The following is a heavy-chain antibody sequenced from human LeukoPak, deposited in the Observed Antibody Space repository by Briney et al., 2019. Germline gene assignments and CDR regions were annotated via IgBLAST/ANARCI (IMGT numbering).Heavy chain of an antibody. J-gene: IGHJ4*02. V-gene: IGHV3-23*01. D-gene: IGHD3-10*01. CDR2: ISGSGGST. CDR3: ANELWFRELGPDFDY. Sequence: GGSLRLSCAACGFTFSSYAMSWVRQAPGKGLEWVSAISGSGGSTYYADSVKGRFTISRDNSKNTLYLQMNSLRAEDTAVYYCANELWFRELGPDFDYWGQGTLVTVSS. CDR1: GFTFSSYA.